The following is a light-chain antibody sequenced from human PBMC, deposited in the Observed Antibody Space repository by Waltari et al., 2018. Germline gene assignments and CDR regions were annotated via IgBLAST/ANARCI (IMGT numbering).Light chain of an antibody. J-gene: IGLJ2*01. Sequence: QSALTQPPSASGSPGQSVTISCTGTSSDVGAYDYVSWYQHHPGKAPKLLISEVSKRPSGVPDRFAGSRAGNTASLTVSGLQAEEEADYYCSSYAGSNNLVFGGGTKLTVL. CDR1: SSDVGAYDY. CDR2: EVS. V-gene: IGLV2-8*01. CDR3: SSYAGSNNLV.